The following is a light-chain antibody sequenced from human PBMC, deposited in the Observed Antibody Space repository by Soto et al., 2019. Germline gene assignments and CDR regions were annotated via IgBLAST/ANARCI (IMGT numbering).Light chain of an antibody. CDR3: QQFNSYGMYT. CDR2: DAS. Sequence: AIQLTQSPSSLSASVGDRVTITCRASQGISSALAWYQQKPGKAPKLLIYDASSLESGVPSRFSGSGSGTDFTPTISSLLAEEFATYYCQQFNSYGMYTFGEGTKLEIK. CDR1: QGISSA. J-gene: IGKJ2*01. V-gene: IGKV1-13*02.